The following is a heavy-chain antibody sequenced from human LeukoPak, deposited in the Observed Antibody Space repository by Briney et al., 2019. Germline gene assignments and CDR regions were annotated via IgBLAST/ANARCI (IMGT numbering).Heavy chain of an antibody. Sequence: PGGSLRLSCTASGFIFSSYAMSWVRQAPGEGLECVSSISGSGGSTFYAESVKGRFTISRDNSRNTLELQMNSLRVEDTALYYCAKDTEYSSTWYKEAVDYWGQGTLVTVSS. CDR1: GFIFSSYA. V-gene: IGHV3-23*01. CDR2: ISGSGGST. J-gene: IGHJ4*02. CDR3: AKDTEYSSTWYKEAVDY. D-gene: IGHD6-13*01.